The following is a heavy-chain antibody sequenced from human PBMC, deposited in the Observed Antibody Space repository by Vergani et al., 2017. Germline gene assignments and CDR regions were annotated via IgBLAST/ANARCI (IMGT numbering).Heavy chain of an antibody. Sequence: EVQLVESGGGLVQPGGSLRLSCAASGFTFSSYWMSWVRQAPGKGLEGVANIKQDGSEKYYVDSVKGRFTISRDNARNSLYLQMNSLGAEDTAVYYCARGSPRLNYYYGMDVWGQGTTVTVSS. J-gene: IGHJ6*02. CDR2: IKQDGSEK. V-gene: IGHV3-7*03. D-gene: IGHD4/OR15-4a*01. CDR1: GFTFSSYW. CDR3: ARGSPRLNYYYGMDV.